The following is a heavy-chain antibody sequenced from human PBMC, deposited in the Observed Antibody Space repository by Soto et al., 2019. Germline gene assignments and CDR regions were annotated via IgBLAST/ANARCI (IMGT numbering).Heavy chain of an antibody. D-gene: IGHD1-26*01. V-gene: IGHV3-23*01. J-gene: IGHJ4*02. Sequence: GGSLRLSCAASGFTFSSYAMSWVRQAPGKGLEWVSAISGSGDSTYYADSVKGRFTISRDNSKNTLYLQMNSLRAEDTAVYYCAKDLLPSIVGGVYYFDYWGQGTLVTVSS. CDR2: ISGSGDST. CDR1: GFTFSSYA. CDR3: AKDLLPSIVGGVYYFDY.